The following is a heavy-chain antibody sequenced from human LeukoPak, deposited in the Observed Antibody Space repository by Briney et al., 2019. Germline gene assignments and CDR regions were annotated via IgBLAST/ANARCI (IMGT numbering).Heavy chain of an antibody. V-gene: IGHV3-30*02. CDR2: IRYDGSNK. CDR1: GFTFSSYG. D-gene: IGHD1-14*01. J-gene: IGHJ4*02. CDR3: ANAEDHLSPTDY. Sequence: GGSLGLSCAASGFTFSSYGMHWVRQAPGKGLEWVAFIRYDGSNKYYADSVKGRFTISRDNSKNTLYLQMNSLRAEDTAVYYCANAEDHLSPTDYWGQGTLVTVSS.